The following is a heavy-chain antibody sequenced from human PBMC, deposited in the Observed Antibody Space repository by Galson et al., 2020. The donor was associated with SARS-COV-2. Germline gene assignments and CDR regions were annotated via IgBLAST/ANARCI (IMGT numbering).Heavy chain of an antibody. CDR1: GFTFSSYA. J-gene: IGHJ3*02. Sequence: SLKISCAASGFTFSSYAMHWVRQAPGKGPEWVAVLSYDGSNKYYADSVKGRFTISRDNSKNTLYLQMNSLRAEDTAVYYYARGSYDSSGYYEWAFDIWGQGTRVTVSS. V-gene: IGHV3-30*01. CDR2: LSYDGSNK. CDR3: ARGSYDSSGYYEWAFDI. D-gene: IGHD3-22*01.